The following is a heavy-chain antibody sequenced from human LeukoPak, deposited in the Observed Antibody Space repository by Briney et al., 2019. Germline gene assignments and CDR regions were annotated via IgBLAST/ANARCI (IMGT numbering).Heavy chain of an antibody. CDR1: GFTFSSYS. J-gene: IGHJ4*02. CDR3: ARDVADYYDSSGYPSGFDY. D-gene: IGHD3-22*01. V-gene: IGHV3-21*01. Sequence: GGSLRLSCAASGFTFSSYSMNWVRQAPGKGLEWVSSISSSSSYIYYADSVKGRFTISRDNAKNSLYLQMNSLRAEDTAVYYCARDVADYYDSSGYPSGFDYWGQGTLVTVSS. CDR2: ISSSSSYI.